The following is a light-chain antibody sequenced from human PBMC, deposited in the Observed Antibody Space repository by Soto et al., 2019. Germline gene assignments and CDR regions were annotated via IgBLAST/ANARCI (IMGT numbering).Light chain of an antibody. CDR2: AAS. Sequence: DIQITQSPSSLSAAVRDRVTITCRASQSISSYLNWYQQKPGKAPKLLIYAASSLQSGVLSRFSGSGSGTDFTLTVSSLQPEDFATYFCQQSYSTPRTFGQGPRWIS. V-gene: IGKV1-39*01. J-gene: IGKJ1*01. CDR1: QSISSY. CDR3: QQSYSTPRT.